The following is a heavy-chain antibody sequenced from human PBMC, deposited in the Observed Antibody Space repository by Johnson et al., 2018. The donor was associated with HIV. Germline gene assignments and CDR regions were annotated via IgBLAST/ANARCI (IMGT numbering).Heavy chain of an antibody. CDR1: GFTFDDYA. CDR2: IRWNSGTI. V-gene: IGHV3-9*01. J-gene: IGHJ3*02. Sequence: PLVESGGGLVQPGRSLRLSCAPSGFTFDDYAMHWVRQAPGKGLEWVSGIRWNSGTIGYADSVKGRFTISTDNANSSRFTISRDNAKNSLYLEMNSLTTEDTALYHCARVRTGDSSGYHDAFDIWGQGTMVTVSS. D-gene: IGHD3-22*01. CDR3: ARVRTGDSSGYHDAFDI.